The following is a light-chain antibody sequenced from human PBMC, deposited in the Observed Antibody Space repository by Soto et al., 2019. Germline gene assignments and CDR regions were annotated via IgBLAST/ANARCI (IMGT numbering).Light chain of an antibody. CDR3: QQSYSTPA. J-gene: IGKJ1*01. CDR2: AAS. CDR1: QSISSY. Sequence: IQMTQSPSSVSASVGDTVTITCRASQSISSYLNWYQQKPGKAPKLLIYAASSLQSGVPSRFSGSGSGADVALTSSSLQPEDFATDYCQQSYSTPAFGQGTKVDVK. V-gene: IGKV1-39*01.